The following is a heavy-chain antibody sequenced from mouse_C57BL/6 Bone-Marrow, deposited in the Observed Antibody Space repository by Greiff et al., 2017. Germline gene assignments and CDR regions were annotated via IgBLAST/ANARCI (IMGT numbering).Heavy chain of an antibody. CDR1: GYAFTNYL. Sequence: VQLQQSGAELVRPGTSVKVSCKASGYAFTNYLIEWVKQRPGQGLEWIGVINPGSGGTNYNEKFKGKATLTADKSSSTAYMQLSSLTSEDSAVYFCARLGYYGNYVFYAMDYWGQGTSVTVSS. CDR2: INPGSGGT. CDR3: ARLGYYGNYVFYAMDY. V-gene: IGHV1-54*01. J-gene: IGHJ4*01. D-gene: IGHD2-1*01.